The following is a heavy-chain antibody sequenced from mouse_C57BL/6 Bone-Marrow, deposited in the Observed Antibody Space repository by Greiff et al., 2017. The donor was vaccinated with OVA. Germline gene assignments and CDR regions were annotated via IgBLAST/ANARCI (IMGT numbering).Heavy chain of an antibody. D-gene: IGHD2-1*01. J-gene: IGHJ3*01. CDR2: IRNKANNHAT. Sequence: EVQLVESGGGLVQPGGSMKLSCAASGFTFSDAWVDWVHQSPEKGLEWVAEIRNKANNHATYYAESVKGRFTISRDDSKSSVYLQMNSLRAEDTGIYYCTSVYGNYLFAYWGQGTLVTVSA. CDR3: TSVYGNYLFAY. V-gene: IGHV6-6*01. CDR1: GFTFSDAW.